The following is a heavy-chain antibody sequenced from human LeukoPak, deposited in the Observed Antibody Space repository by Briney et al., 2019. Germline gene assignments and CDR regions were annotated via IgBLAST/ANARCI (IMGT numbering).Heavy chain of an antibody. D-gene: IGHD2-15*01. J-gene: IGHJ4*02. CDR2: ISYDGSNK. V-gene: IGHV3-30*18. CDR1: GFTFSSYG. Sequence: GGSLRLSCAASGFTFSSYGMHWVRQAPGKGLEWVAVISYDGSNKYYADSVKGRFTISRDNSKNTLYLQMNSLRAEDTAVYYCAKDGGDMVVVVAATSEFFDYWGQGTLVTVSS. CDR3: AKDGGDMVVVVAATSEFFDY.